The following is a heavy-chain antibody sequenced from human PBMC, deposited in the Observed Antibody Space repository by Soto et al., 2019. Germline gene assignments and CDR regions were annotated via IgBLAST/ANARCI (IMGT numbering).Heavy chain of an antibody. D-gene: IGHD2-15*01. J-gene: IGHJ2*01. CDR3: ERGIIPSTHWYFDL. Sequence: QVQLVQSGAEVKKPGSSVKVSCKASGGTFSSYAISWVRQAPGQGLEWMGGIIPIFGTANYAQKFQGRVTITADESTSTAYVELISLRSEDTAVYYCERGIIPSTHWYFDLWCRGTLVTVSS. CDR2: IIPIFGTA. V-gene: IGHV1-69*12. CDR1: GGTFSSYA.